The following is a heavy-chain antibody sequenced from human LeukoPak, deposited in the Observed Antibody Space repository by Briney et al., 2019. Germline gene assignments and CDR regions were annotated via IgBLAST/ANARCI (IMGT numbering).Heavy chain of an antibody. Sequence: ASVKVSCKASGYTFSSYGIIWVRQAPGQGLEWMGWVSAFNDNTDYAPKLQGRVTMTTDTSTTTAYMELRSLTSDDTAVYYCARRGGSYSHSDFWGQGTPVTVSS. D-gene: IGHD1-26*01. CDR1: GYTFSSYG. V-gene: IGHV1-18*01. CDR2: VSAFNDNT. CDR3: ARRGGSYSHSDF. J-gene: IGHJ4*02.